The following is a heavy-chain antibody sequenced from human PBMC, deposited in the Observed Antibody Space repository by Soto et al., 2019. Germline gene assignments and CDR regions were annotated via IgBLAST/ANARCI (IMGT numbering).Heavy chain of an antibody. Sequence: SQTLSLTCAISGDSFSSNGVACNWIRQSPSRGLEWLGRTYYRSKWYNDYAVSVKSRITVNPDTSKNQFSLQLSSVTPEDTAAYYCARGKYTGFDVRGPGTMLTVSS. D-gene: IGHD1-1*01. V-gene: IGHV6-1*01. J-gene: IGHJ3*01. CDR3: ARGKYTGFDV. CDR2: TYYRSKWYN. CDR1: GDSFSSNGVA.